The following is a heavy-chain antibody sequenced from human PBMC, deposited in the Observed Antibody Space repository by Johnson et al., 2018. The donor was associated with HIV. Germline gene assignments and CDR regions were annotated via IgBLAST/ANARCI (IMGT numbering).Heavy chain of an antibody. J-gene: IGHJ3*02. CDR1: GFTFDDYA. D-gene: IGHD6-19*01. V-gene: IGHV3-43D*03. CDR3: ARDPPPRSSGSDAFDI. Sequence: VQLVESGGVVVQPGGSLRLSCAASGFTFDDYAMHWVRQAPGKGLEWVSLISWDGGSTYYADSVKGRFTISRDNAKNSLYLQMNSLRAEDTALYYCARDPPPRSSGSDAFDIWGQGTMVTVSS. CDR2: ISWDGGST.